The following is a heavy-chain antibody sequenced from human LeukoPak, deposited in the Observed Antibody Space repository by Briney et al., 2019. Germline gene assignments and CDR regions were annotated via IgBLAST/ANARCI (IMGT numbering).Heavy chain of an antibody. CDR2: ISSSGSGTYI. CDR3: TRDPGRSGGSCYSDY. D-gene: IGHD2-15*01. CDR1: GFTFGSFS. J-gene: IGHJ4*02. Sequence: GGSLRLSCAASGFTFGSFSMTWVRQAPGKGLEWVSTISSSGSGTYIYYADSVKGRFTISRDNAKNSLYLQMNSLRAEDTAVYYCTRDPGRSGGSCYSDYWGQGTLVTVSS. V-gene: IGHV3-21*01.